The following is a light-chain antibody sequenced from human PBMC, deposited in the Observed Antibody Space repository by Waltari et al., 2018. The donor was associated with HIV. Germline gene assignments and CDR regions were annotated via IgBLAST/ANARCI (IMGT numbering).Light chain of an antibody. CDR3: QQYLDCPPWT. Sequence: EIVMTQSPATLSVSPGQRVTLSCRASQNIGANLAWYQQRPGQPPRLLIHGASSRDPGIPARFTGRGTGTDFTLQISNLQSDDSGVYYCQQYLDCPPWTFGQGTKVEI. J-gene: IGKJ1*01. CDR1: QNIGAN. CDR2: GAS. V-gene: IGKV3D-15*01.